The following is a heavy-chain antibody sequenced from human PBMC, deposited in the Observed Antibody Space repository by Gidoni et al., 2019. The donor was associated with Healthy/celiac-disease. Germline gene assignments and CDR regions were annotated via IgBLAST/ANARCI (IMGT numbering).Heavy chain of an antibody. CDR2: IIPILGIA. V-gene: IGHV1-69*04. CDR3: APGRLGEDKDDY. CDR1: GGTFSSYA. Sequence: QVQLVQSGAEVKKPGSSVKVSCKASGGTFSSYATSWVRQAPGQGREWMGRIIPILGIANYAQKFQGRVTITADKSTSTAYMELSSLRSEDTAVYYCAPGRLGEDKDDYWGQGTLVTVSS. J-gene: IGHJ4*02. D-gene: IGHD3-16*01.